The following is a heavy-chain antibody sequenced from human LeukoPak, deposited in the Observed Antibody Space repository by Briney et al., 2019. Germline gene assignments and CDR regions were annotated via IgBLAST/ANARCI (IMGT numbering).Heavy chain of an antibody. CDR2: ISGSGGST. CDR1: GFTFSSYA. V-gene: IGHV3-23*01. D-gene: IGHD3-9*01. CDR3: AKDLYDILTGYLSDYYYYGMDV. Sequence: PGGSLRLSCAASGFTFSSYAMSWVRQAPGEGLEWVSAISGSGGSTYYADSVKGRFTISRDNSKNPLYLQMNSLRAEDTAVYYCAKDLYDILTGYLSDYYYYGMDVWGQGTTVTVSS. J-gene: IGHJ6*02.